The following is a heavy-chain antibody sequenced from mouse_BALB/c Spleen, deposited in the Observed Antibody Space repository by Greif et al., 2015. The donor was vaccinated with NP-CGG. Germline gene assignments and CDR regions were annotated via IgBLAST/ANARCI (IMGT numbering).Heavy chain of an antibody. V-gene: IGHV5-6-4*01. CDR3: TRDLYYRYDDYAMDY. J-gene: IGHJ4*01. CDR2: ISSGGSYT. Sequence: EVKLMESGGGLVKPGGSLKLSCAASGFTFSSYTMSWVRQTPEKRLEWVATISSGGSYTYYPDSVKGRFTISRDNAKNTLYLQMSSLKSEDTAMYYCTRDLYYRYDDYAMDYWGQGTSVTVSS. CDR1: GFTFSSYT. D-gene: IGHD2-14*01.